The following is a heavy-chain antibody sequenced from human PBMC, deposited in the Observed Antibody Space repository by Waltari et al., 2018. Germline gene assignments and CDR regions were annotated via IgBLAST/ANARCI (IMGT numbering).Heavy chain of an antibody. V-gene: IGHV2-5*01. CDR1: GFSISTRGVG. CDR2: IYWHDER. CDR3: ARRKTFNGVDV. J-gene: IGHJ6*02. Sequence: QITLEESGPTLVKPTQTLPLTCSFSGFSISTRGVGVGWIRQPPGKALEWLGIIYWHDERYYNPSLQSRLTITKGTSKNQVVLTMTDMDPVDTATYYCARRKTFNGVDVWGRGTTVTVSS.